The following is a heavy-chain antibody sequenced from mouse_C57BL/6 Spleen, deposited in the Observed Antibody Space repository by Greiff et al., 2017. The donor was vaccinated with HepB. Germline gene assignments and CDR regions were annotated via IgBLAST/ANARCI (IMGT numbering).Heavy chain of an antibody. Sequence: QVQLQQPGAELVMPGASVKLSCKASGYTFTSYWMHWVKQRPGQGLEWIGEIDPSDSYTNYNQKFKGKSTLTVDKSSSTAYMQLSSLTSEDSAVYYGAIGTAQATTFDYWGQGTTLTVSS. J-gene: IGHJ2*01. CDR2: IDPSDSYT. D-gene: IGHD3-2*02. CDR1: GYTFTSYW. CDR3: AIGTAQATTFDY. V-gene: IGHV1-69*01.